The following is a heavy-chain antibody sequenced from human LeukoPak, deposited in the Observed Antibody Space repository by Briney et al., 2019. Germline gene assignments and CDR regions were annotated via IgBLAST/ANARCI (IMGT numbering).Heavy chain of an antibody. Sequence: GRSLRLSCAASGFTFSSYGMHWVRQAPGKGLEWVAVIWYDGSNKYYADSVKGGFTISRDNSKNTLYLQMNSLRAEDTAVYYCARGVVAARDYYYYGMDVWGKGTTVTVSS. V-gene: IGHV3-33*01. CDR2: IWYDGSNK. D-gene: IGHD2-15*01. CDR1: GFTFSSYG. CDR3: ARGVVAARDYYYYGMDV. J-gene: IGHJ6*04.